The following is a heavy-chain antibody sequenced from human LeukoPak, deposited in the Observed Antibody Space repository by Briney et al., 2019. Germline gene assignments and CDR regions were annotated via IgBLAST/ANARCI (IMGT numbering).Heavy chain of an antibody. Sequence: SETLSLTCTVSGGSISTYYWSWIRQPAGKGLEWIGRIYSSGITSYNPSLKSRVTMSVDTSKNQFSLKLSSVTAADTAVYYCARDSPGELDYWGQGTLVTVSS. CDR2: IYSSGIT. J-gene: IGHJ4*02. D-gene: IGHD7-27*01. V-gene: IGHV4-4*07. CDR3: ARDSPGELDY. CDR1: GGSISTYY.